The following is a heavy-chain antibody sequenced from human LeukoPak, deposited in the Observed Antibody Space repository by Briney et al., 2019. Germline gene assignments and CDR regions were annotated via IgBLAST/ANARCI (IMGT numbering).Heavy chain of an antibody. V-gene: IGHV3-53*01. J-gene: IGHJ4*02. CDR3: ARANQYASGSYFIAY. CDR1: GFTVSSNY. D-gene: IGHD3-10*01. Sequence: PGGSLRLSCAASGFTVSSNYMSWVRQTPEKGLEWLSLIYSVGSAYYSDSVKGRFTISTATSKNMQYLQMNSMRAEDTAVYYCARANQYASGSYFIAYWGEGTLVTVSS. CDR2: IYSVGSA.